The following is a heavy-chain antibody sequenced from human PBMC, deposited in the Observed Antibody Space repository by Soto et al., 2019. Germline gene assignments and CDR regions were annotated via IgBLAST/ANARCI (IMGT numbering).Heavy chain of an antibody. Sequence: QVQLVQSGAEVKKPGSSVKVSCKASGGTFSSLAVSWVRQAPGQGLEWMGGFIPLVGTTIYARKFQGRVMITADESTSIAYMALSSLTAEDTAVYYCASGRTNQLRCSPTLWGQGTLVTVSS. J-gene: IGHJ3*01. D-gene: IGHD1-7*01. CDR3: ASGRTNQLRCSPTL. V-gene: IGHV1-69*12. CDR1: GGTFSSLA. CDR2: FIPLVGTT.